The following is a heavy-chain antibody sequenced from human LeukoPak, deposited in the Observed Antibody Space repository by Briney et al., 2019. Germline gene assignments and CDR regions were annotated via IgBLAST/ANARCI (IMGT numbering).Heavy chain of an antibody. Sequence: GAPVKVSCKASGYTFTGYYMHWVRQAPGQGLEWMGWINPNSGGTNYAQKFQGRVTMTRDTSISTAYMELSRLRSDDTAVYYCASQGGDSSGYNFDYWGQGTLVTVSS. CDR2: INPNSGGT. D-gene: IGHD3-22*01. CDR1: GYTFTGYY. CDR3: ASQGGDSSGYNFDY. J-gene: IGHJ4*02. V-gene: IGHV1-2*02.